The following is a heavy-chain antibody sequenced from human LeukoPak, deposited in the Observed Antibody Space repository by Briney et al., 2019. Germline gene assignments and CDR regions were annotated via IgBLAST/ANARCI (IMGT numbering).Heavy chain of an antibody. V-gene: IGHV3-30*18. CDR3: AKASGFFKVDY. CDR1: GFTFSSYG. J-gene: IGHJ4*02. D-gene: IGHD3-3*01. CDR2: ISSDGSNK. Sequence: GGSLRLSCAASGFTFSSYGMHWVRQAPGKGLEWVAVISSDGSNKYYADSVKGRFTISRDNSKNTLYLQMNSLRAEDTAVYYCAKASGFFKVDYWGQGTLVTVSS.